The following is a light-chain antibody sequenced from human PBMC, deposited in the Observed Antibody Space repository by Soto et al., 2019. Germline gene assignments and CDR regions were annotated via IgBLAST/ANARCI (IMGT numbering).Light chain of an antibody. CDR1: PNISNF. CDR3: QECYTAPRT. CDR2: SAS. V-gene: IGKV1-39*01. Sequence: DIKINQKPSTASSTDGENVTITAGAIPNISNFLDWYQQKPGQAPKLLISSASNRQSGVPSRFSGSGSGTEFTLTISGLQPEDSASYYCQECYTAPRTFGGGTKVDIK. J-gene: IGKJ4*02.